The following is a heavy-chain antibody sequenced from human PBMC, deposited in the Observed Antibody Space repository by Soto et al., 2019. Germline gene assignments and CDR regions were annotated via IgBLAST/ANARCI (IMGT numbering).Heavy chain of an antibody. D-gene: IGHD5-18*01. CDR3: ARGLYSGYTSPFGGDAFDI. Sequence: ASVTVCCGDSGGTFSSYGIMWVQQAPEQGLEWMGGIISMFGTANYAQRFQGSVTITADESTSTAYMELPSLRSEDTAVYYCARGLYSGYTSPFGGDAFDIWGQGTMVTVSS. CDR1: GGTFSSYG. J-gene: IGHJ3*02. V-gene: IGHV1-69*13. CDR2: IISMFGTA.